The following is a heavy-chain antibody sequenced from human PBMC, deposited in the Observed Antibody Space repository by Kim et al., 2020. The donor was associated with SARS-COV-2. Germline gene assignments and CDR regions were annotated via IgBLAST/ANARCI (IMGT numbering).Heavy chain of an antibody. D-gene: IGHD1-26*01. Sequence: QKFQGRVTITADESTSTAYMELSSLRSEDTAVYYCASSRGSYSYYYGMDVWGQGTTVTVSS. CDR3: ASSRGSYSYYYGMDV. V-gene: IGHV1-69*01. J-gene: IGHJ6*02.